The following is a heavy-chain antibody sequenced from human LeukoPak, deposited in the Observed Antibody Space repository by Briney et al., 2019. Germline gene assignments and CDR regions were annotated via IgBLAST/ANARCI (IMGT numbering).Heavy chain of an antibody. Sequence: PGGSLRLSCAASGFTFSNYWMHWVRQAPGKGLVWVSRINSDGSSTSYADSVKGRFTISRDNARNTLYLQMNSLRAEDTAVYYCARVDSSGYYYVGAEYFQHWGQGTLVTVSS. J-gene: IGHJ1*01. CDR2: INSDGSST. D-gene: IGHD3-22*01. CDR1: GFTFSNYW. V-gene: IGHV3-74*01. CDR3: ARVDSSGYYYVGAEYFQH.